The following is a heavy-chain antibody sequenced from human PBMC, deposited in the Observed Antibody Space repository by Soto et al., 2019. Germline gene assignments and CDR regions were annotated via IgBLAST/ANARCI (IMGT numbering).Heavy chain of an antibody. CDR1: RGSISSGAYY. CDR2: IYYSGST. Sequence: QVQLQESGPGLVKPSQTLSLTCTVSRGSISSGAYYWSWIRQPPGKGLEWIGYIYYSGSTYYNPSLKSRVTISVDTSKNQFSLKLSSVTAADTAVYYCARVGSWFGYAFDIWGQGTMVTVSS. CDR3: ARVGSWFGYAFDI. V-gene: IGHV4-30-4*01. J-gene: IGHJ3*02. D-gene: IGHD3-10*01.